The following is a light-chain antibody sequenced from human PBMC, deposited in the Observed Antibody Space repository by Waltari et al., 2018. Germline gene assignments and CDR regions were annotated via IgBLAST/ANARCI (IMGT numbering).Light chain of an antibody. V-gene: IGKV3-15*01. Sequence: EIVMRQSPATLAVSPGERVTLSCRASQGVSSSLAWYQQKPGQAPRLLIYGASARATGIPTRFSGSGSGTEFTLTISGLQSEDFAVYYCQHYNNWPLTFGGGTKVDIK. CDR2: GAS. CDR3: QHYNNWPLT. CDR1: QGVSSS. J-gene: IGKJ4*01.